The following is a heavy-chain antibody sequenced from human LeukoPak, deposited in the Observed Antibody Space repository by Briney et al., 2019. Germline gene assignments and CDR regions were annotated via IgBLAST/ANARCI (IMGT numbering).Heavy chain of an antibody. J-gene: IGHJ6*02. V-gene: IGHV1-2*02. Sequence: ASVKVSCKASGYTFTGYYMHWVRQAPGQGLEWMGWINPNSGGTNYAQKFQGRVTMTRDMSVSTAYMELSRLRSDDTAVYYCASRDWVDYGDYGSPGYYYGMDVWGQGTTVTVSS. CDR1: GYTFTGYY. CDR3: ASRDWVDYGDYGSPGYYYGMDV. D-gene: IGHD4-17*01. CDR2: INPNSGGT.